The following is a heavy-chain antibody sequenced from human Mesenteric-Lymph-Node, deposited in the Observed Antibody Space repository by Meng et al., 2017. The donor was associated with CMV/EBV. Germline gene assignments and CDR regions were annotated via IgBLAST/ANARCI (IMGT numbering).Heavy chain of an antibody. CDR2: ITTYSGNT. D-gene: IGHD2-21*01. CDR1: GYTFTTYG. J-gene: IGHJ6*02. CDR3: ARDLPLGVVIAIYYYYGMDV. Sequence: ASVKVSCKASGYTFTTYGVSWVRQAPGQGPEWMGWITTYSGNTNYAQKFQGRVTMTTETSTSTAYMELRSLRSDDTAVYYCARDLPLGVVIAIYYYYGMDVWGQGTTVTVSS. V-gene: IGHV1-18*01.